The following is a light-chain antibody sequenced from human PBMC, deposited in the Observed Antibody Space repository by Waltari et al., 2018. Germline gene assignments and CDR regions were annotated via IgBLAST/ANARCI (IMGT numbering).Light chain of an antibody. CDR1: QIVGKF. CDR2: DGS. J-gene: IGKJ1*01. V-gene: IGKV3-11*01. CDR3: QQRSKWPPT. Sequence: EIVLTQSPATLSLSPGERATLSCRTSQIVGKFLAWYQQKPGRAPRLLISDGSNMATGILARFSGSGSGTDFTLTITSLEPEDSATYFCQQRSKWPPTFGQGTKVEIK.